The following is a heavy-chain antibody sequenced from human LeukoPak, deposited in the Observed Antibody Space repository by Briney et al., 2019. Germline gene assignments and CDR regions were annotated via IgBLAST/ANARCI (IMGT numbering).Heavy chain of an antibody. V-gene: IGHV4-59*08. CDR2: IYYSGST. D-gene: IGHD3-3*01. Sequence: SETLSLTCTVPGGSISSYYWSWIRQPPGKGLEWIGYIYYSGSTNYNPSLKSRVTISVDTSKNQFSLKLSSVTAADTAVYYCARGTPYYDFWSGYHSIDYWGQGTLVTVSS. J-gene: IGHJ4*02. CDR3: ARGTPYYDFWSGYHSIDY. CDR1: GGSISSYY.